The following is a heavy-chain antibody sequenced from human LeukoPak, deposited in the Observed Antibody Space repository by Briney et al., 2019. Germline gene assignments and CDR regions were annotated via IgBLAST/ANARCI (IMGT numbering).Heavy chain of an antibody. CDR2: FDPEDGET. J-gene: IGHJ3*02. Sequence: ASVKVSCKVSGYTLTELSMHWVRQAPGKGLEWMGGFDPEDGETIYAQKFQGRVTMTEDTSTDTAYMELSSLRSEDTAVYYCATDLQSRAAFDIWGQGTMVTVSS. CDR3: ATDLQSRAAFDI. V-gene: IGHV1-24*01. CDR1: GYTLTELS.